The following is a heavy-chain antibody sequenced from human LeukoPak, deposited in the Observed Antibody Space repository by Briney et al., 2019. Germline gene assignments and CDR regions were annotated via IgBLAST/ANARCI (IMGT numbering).Heavy chain of an antibody. D-gene: IGHD2-15*01. CDR1: GYTFTSYY. V-gene: IGHV1-46*01. J-gene: IGHJ1*01. CDR2: INPTGGST. CDR3: ARDLEVVAATVAFQH. Sequence: GASVKVSCKASGYTFTSYYMHWVRQAPGQGLEWMGIINPTGGSTTYAQTFQGRVAMTRDTSTSTVHMELSSLRSEDTAVYYCARDLEVVAATVAFQHWGQGTLVTVSS.